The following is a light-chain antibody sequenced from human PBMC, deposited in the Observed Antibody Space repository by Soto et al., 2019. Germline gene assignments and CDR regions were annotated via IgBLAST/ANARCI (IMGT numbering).Light chain of an antibody. V-gene: IGLV4-69*01. CDR1: SGHSSYA. J-gene: IGLJ1*01. Sequence: QSVLTQSPSASASLGASVKLTCTLSSGHSSYAIAWHQQQPEKGPRYLMKLNNDGSHSKGDGIPDRFSGSSSGAERYLTISSLQSEDEADYCCQTWGTGPFVFGTGTKLTVL. CDR3: QTWGTGPFV. CDR2: LNNDGSH.